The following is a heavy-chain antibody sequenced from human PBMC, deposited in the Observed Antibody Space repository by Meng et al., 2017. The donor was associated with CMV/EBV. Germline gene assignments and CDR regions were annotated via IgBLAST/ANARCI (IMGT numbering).Heavy chain of an antibody. CDR3: ARSLNIATRPGRDFDY. D-gene: IGHD6-6*01. V-gene: IGHV3-11*04. CDR2: ISSTGTTN. CDR1: GFNFNDYY. Sequence: SLKISCAAFGFNFNDYYLSWIRQAPGRGLEWISYISSTGTTNFYTDSVKGRFTISRDNGKSSLYLQMNSLRAEDTAVYYCARSLNIATRPGRDFDYWGQGALVTVSS. J-gene: IGHJ4*02.